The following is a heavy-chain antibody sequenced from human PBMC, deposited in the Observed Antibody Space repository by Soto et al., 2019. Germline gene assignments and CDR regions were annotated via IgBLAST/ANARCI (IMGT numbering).Heavy chain of an antibody. V-gene: IGHV4-4*02. CDR1: GGSISSPNR. CDR3: ARNRGFYGLDV. CDR2: IYHSGST. Sequence: SETLSLTCAVSGGSISSPNRWSWVRQPPGKGLEWIGEIYHSGSTNYNPSLKSRVTISVDKSKDQFSLKVNSMTAADTALYFCARNRGFYGLDVWGQGTTVTVSS. J-gene: IGHJ6*02.